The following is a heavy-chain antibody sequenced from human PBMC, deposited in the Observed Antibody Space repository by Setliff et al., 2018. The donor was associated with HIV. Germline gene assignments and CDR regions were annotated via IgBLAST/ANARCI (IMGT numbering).Heavy chain of an antibody. CDR3: ARTTGGWELAAFDI. Sequence: LRLSCAAPGFTFSDHYMDWVRQAPGKGLEWVGRTRNKANSYTTEYAASVKGRFTISRDDSKNSLYLQMNSLKTEDTAVYYCARTTGGWELAAFDIWGQGTMVTVSS. CDR1: GFTFSDHY. D-gene: IGHD1-26*01. CDR2: TRNKANSYTT. J-gene: IGHJ3*02. V-gene: IGHV3-72*01.